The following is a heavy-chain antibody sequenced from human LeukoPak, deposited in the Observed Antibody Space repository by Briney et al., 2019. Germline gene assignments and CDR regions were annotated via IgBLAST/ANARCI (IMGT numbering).Heavy chain of an antibody. Sequence: SETLSLTCTVSGGSISSSSYYWGWIRQPPGMGLEWIGIIYYSGSPYYNPSLKSRVTIYVDPSMNQFSLKLSSVTAADTAVYYCARLLDGSGNFDYWGQGTLVTVS. CDR3: ARLLDGSGNFDY. J-gene: IGHJ4*02. D-gene: IGHD3-22*01. CDR2: IYYSGSP. V-gene: IGHV4-39*01. CDR1: GGSISSSSYY.